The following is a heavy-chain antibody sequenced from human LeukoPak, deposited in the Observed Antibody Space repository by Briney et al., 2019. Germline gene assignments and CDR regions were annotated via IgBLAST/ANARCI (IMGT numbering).Heavy chain of an antibody. V-gene: IGHV4-39*07. J-gene: IGHJ3*02. D-gene: IGHD3-10*01. CDR1: GDSIIGYY. Sequence: SETLSLTCSVSGDSIIGYYWGWIRQPPGEGLEWIGNIYYTGNTYYNSSLKSRVTISLDTSKNQFSLKVISMTAADTAAYYCTKSDGYGLIRICGRGTMVTVSS. CDR2: IYYTGNT. CDR3: TKSDGYGLIRI.